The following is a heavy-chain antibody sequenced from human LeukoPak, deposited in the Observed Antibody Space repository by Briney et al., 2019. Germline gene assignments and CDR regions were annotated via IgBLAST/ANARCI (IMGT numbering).Heavy chain of an antibody. J-gene: IGHJ4*02. Sequence: GESLKISCKGSGYSFSTSWIGWVRQMPGKGLEWMGIVFPGDSDTRYSPSFQGQVTISADKSISTAYLQWSSLKASDTAMYYCATPGTGTTDSWGQGTLVAVSS. CDR3: ATPGTGTTDS. V-gene: IGHV5-51*01. CDR2: VFPGDSDT. D-gene: IGHD1-7*01. CDR1: GYSFSTSW.